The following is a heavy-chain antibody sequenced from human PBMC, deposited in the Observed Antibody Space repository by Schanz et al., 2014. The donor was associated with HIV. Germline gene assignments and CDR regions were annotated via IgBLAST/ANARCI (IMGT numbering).Heavy chain of an antibody. V-gene: IGHV3-23*01. D-gene: IGHD5-18*01. CDR3: AIRTPMVTFGAFDI. Sequence: EVQLLEAGGGLVQPGGSLRLSCAAAGFSFSSYAMSWVRQAPGKGLEWVSSISVTGDNTYYADSVKGRFTISRDTSKKTLYLQMNSLRADDTAVYFCAIRTPMVTFGAFDIWGRGTWVTVSS. CDR1: GFSFSSYA. J-gene: IGHJ3*02. CDR2: ISVTGDNT.